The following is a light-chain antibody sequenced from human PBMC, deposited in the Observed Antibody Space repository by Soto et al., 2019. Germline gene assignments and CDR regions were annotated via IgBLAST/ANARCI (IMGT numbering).Light chain of an antibody. V-gene: IGKV3-15*01. CDR1: RTIGTN. CDR3: HQYAAWPLT. CDR2: KTS. J-gene: IGKJ4*01. Sequence: IVMTQSPATVSVSPGESTSLSCRASRTIGTNLGWYQQKPGQAPRLLISKTSNRATGVPARFSGSGSGTEFTLTITSLQSEDIAVYYCHQYAAWPLTFGGGTKVDI.